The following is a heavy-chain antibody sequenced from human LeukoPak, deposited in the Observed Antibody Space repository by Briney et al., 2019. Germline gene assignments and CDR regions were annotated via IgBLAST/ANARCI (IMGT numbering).Heavy chain of an antibody. CDR1: GFTFSRYA. V-gene: IGHV3-30*04. J-gene: IGHJ6*03. CDR3: ARDGDYAPFRYYYYYMDV. Sequence: GGSLRLSCAASGFTFSRYAMHWVRQAPGKGLEWVAVISYDGSNKYYADSVKGRFTISRDNSKNTLYLQMNSLRAEDTAVYYCARDGDYAPFRYYYYYMDVWGKGTTVTVSS. CDR2: ISYDGSNK. D-gene: IGHD4-17*01.